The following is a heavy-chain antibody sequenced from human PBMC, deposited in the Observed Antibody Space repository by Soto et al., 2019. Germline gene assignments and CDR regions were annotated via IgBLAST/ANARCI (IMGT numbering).Heavy chain of an antibody. D-gene: IGHD6-6*01. CDR2: ISGSGSST. V-gene: IGHV3-23*01. CDR3: VREASSSGLHLDH. J-gene: IGHJ4*02. Sequence: EVQLLESGGHLVQPGGSLRLSCAASGFIFSNYAMSWVRQAPGKGLEWVSFISGSGSSTYYADSVKGRFTISRGNSKNTLYLQMNSLRAEDAAVYYCVREASSSGLHLDHWSRGTLVTVSS. CDR1: GFIFSNYA.